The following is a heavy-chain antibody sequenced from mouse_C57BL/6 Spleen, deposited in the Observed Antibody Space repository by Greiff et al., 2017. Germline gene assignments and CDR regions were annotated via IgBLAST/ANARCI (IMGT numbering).Heavy chain of an antibody. CDR3: ARDPATGYFDV. V-gene: IGHV5-4*01. Sequence: EVKLMESGGGLVKPGGSLKLSCAASGFTFSSYAMSWVRQTPEKRLEWVATISDGGSYTYYPDNVKGRFTISRDNATNNLYLQMSHLKSEDTAMYYCARDPATGYFDVWGTGTTVTVSS. CDR1: GFTFSSYA. J-gene: IGHJ1*03. CDR2: ISDGGSYT. D-gene: IGHD6-1*01.